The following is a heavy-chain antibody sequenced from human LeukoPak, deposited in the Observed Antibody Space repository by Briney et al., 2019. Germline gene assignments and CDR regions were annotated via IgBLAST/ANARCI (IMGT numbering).Heavy chain of an antibody. Sequence: GGPLRLSCAASGFTFSDSAMNWVRQASAKGLEWVGHIRGKTNSYATAYAASVRGRFTISRDDSKNAAYLQMNSLKTEDTAVYYCTGGSGWYSPDYWGQGTLVTVSS. D-gene: IGHD6-19*01. J-gene: IGHJ4*02. V-gene: IGHV3-73*01. CDR1: GFTFSDSA. CDR2: IRGKTNSYAT. CDR3: TGGSGWYSPDY.